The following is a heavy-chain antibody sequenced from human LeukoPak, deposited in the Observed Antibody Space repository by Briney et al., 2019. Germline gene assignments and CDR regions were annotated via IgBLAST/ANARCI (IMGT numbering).Heavy chain of an antibody. V-gene: IGHV3-30-3*01. J-gene: IGHJ6*02. CDR1: GFTFSNYV. D-gene: IGHD5-18*01. CDR3: ARDQRGFRNGLPYYYYYGMDV. Sequence: GGSLRLSCAAPGFTFSNYVMHWVRQAPGKGLEWVAVISYDGSNKYYADSVKGRFTISRENSKNPLYLQMDSLRAEDTAVYYCARDQRGFRNGLPYYYYYGMDVWGQGTTVTVSS. CDR2: ISYDGSNK.